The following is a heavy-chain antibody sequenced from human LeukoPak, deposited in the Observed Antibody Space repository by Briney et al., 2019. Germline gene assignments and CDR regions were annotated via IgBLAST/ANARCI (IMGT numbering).Heavy chain of an antibody. D-gene: IGHD1-26*01. CDR3: ARGSWTGATPFDY. CDR2: ISSSSSTI. J-gene: IGHJ4*02. CDR1: GFTFSSYS. V-gene: IGHV3-48*01. Sequence: GGSLRLSCAASGFTFSSYSMNWVRQAPGKGLEWVSYISSSSSTIYYADSVKGRFTISRDNAKNSLYLQMNSLRAEDTAVYYCARGSWTGATPFDYWGQGTLVTVSS.